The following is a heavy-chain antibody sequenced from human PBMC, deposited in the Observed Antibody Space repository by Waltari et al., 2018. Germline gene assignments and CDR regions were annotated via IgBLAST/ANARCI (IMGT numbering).Heavy chain of an antibody. J-gene: IGHJ6*02. D-gene: IGHD3-3*01. Sequence: EVQLVESGGGLVQPGGSLRLSCAASGFTFSSYSMNWVRQAPGKGLEWVSYISSSSSTRYYADSVKGRFTISRDNAKNSLYLQMNSLRAEDTAVYYCARDRSDFWSGYYGGGYYYYGMDVWGQGTTVTVSS. CDR3: ARDRSDFWSGYYGGGYYYYGMDV. CDR2: ISSSSSTR. CDR1: GFTFSSYS. V-gene: IGHV3-48*01.